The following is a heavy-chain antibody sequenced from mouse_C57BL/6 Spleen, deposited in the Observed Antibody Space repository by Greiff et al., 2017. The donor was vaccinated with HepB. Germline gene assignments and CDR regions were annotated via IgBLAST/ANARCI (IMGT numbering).Heavy chain of an antibody. J-gene: IGHJ2*01. Sequence: QVQLQQSGAELARPGASVTMSCKASGYTFTSYTMHWVKQRPGQGLEWIGYINPSSGYTKYNQKFKDKATVTADKSASTAYMQLSSLTSEDSAVYYCARSGCYSKEFDYWGQGTTLTVSS. CDR1: GYTFTSYT. CDR2: INPSSGYT. V-gene: IGHV1-4*01. CDR3: ARSGCYSKEFDY. D-gene: IGHD2-5*01.